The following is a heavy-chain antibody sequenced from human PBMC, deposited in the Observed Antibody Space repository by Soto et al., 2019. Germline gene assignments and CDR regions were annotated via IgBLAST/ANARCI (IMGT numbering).Heavy chain of an antibody. V-gene: IGHV3-23*01. CDR1: GFTLSIHA. Sequence: GGSLRLSCAVSGFTLSIHASIWVRQGPGKGLERVSGIDSDGRTFHADSVKGRFTISRDNSKNALYLQMNSLRAEDTAVYYCAKEGYVSGFPWGQGTLVTVSS. CDR3: AKEGYVSGFP. D-gene: IGHD3-10*01. CDR2: IDSDGRT. J-gene: IGHJ5*02.